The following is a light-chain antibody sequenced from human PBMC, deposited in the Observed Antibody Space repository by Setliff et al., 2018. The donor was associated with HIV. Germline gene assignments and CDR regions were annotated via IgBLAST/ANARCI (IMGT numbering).Light chain of an antibody. CDR1: SFNIGNNY. CDR2: DNN. CDR3: GAWDSSLGAVV. Sequence: QSVLTQPPSVSAATGQKVTISCSGSSFNIGNNYVSWYQQFPGTAPKLLIYDNNNRPSGIPDRFSGSKSGTSATLGITGLQTGDEADYYCGAWDSSLGAVVFGGGTKGTVL. J-gene: IGLJ3*02. V-gene: IGLV1-51*01.